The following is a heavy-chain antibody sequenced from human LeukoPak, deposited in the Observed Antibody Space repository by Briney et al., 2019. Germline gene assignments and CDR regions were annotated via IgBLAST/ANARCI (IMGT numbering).Heavy chain of an antibody. D-gene: IGHD3-10*01. V-gene: IGHV3-23*01. J-gene: IGHJ3*02. CDR2: LSGSGGIT. CDR1: GFXFSSYA. Sequence: XLRLSXAASGFXFSSYAMSWVRQAPVKGLEWVSSLSGSGGITYYADSVKGRFTISRDNSKNTLYLQMNSLRADDTAVYYCAKHYYGSGSYYAFDIWGQGTMVTVSS. CDR3: AKHYYGSGSYYAFDI.